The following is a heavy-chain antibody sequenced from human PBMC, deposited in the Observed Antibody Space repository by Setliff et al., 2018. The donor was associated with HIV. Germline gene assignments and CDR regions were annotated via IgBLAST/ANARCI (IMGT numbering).Heavy chain of an antibody. CDR3: ARPRVVVTPFDAFDI. Sequence: PGGSLRLSCEVSGFTFSNYAMHWVRQAPGKGLEWVGFIRSEAYGGTAEYAASVKGRFSISRDDSKSIAYLQMNSLKTEDIAVYFCARPRVVVTPFDAFDIWGQGTMVTVSS. V-gene: IGHV3-49*04. CDR1: GFTFSNYA. D-gene: IGHD3-22*01. CDR2: IRSEAYGGTA. J-gene: IGHJ3*02.